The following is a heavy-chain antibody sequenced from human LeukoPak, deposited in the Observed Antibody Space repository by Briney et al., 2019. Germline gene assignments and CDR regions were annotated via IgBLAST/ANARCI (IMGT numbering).Heavy chain of an antibody. CDR1: GGSISSYY. D-gene: IGHD2-15*01. CDR2: IYYSGST. J-gene: IGHJ4*02. V-gene: IGHV4-59*01. CDR3: ARQGYCSGGSCRYYFDY. Sequence: SETLSLTCTVSGGSISSYYWSWIRQPPGKGLEWIGYIYYSGSTNYNPSLKSRVTISVDTSKNQFSLKLSSVTAADTAVYYCARQGYCSGGSCRYYFDYWGQGTLVTVSS.